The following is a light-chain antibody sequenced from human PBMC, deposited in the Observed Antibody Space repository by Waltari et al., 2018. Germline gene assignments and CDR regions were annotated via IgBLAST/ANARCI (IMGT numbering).Light chain of an antibody. Sequence: QSALTQPASVSGSPGQSITISCTGTNSDIGAYNYVFWYQQNPGTAPKLIIYDVNGRPSGISVRFSGSKSGNTASLTISGLQAEDEADYYCSAHSASSTHVLFGGGTKLTVL. J-gene: IGLJ2*01. CDR1: NSDIGAYNY. V-gene: IGLV2-14*03. CDR3: SAHSASSTHVL. CDR2: DVN.